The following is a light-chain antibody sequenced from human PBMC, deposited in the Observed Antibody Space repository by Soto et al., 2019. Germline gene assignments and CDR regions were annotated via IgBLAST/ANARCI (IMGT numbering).Light chain of an antibody. CDR2: GAS. V-gene: IGKV3-20*01. Sequence: EIVLTQSPGTLSLSPGERATLSCRASQSVSSSYLAWYQQKPGQAPRLLIYGASSRATGIPDRFSGSGSGTDFTLTISRLEPEDFAVYYCQQYGSSPRGTFGQGTKVEFK. CDR3: QQYGSSPRGT. CDR1: QSVSSSY. J-gene: IGKJ1*01.